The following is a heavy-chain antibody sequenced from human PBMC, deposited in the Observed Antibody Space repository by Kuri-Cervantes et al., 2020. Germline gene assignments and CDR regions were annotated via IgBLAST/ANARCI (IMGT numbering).Heavy chain of an antibody. CDR1: GFTFSDYY. J-gene: IGHJ4*02. D-gene: IGHD4-17*01. CDR2: ISSSGSTI. Sequence: LSLTCAASGFTFSDYYMTWIRQAPGKGLEWVSYISSSGSTIYYADSVKGRFTISRDNAKNSLYLQMNSLRDEDTAVYYCARDYGYYFDYWGQGTLVTVSS. CDR3: ARDYGYYFDY. V-gene: IGHV3-11*04.